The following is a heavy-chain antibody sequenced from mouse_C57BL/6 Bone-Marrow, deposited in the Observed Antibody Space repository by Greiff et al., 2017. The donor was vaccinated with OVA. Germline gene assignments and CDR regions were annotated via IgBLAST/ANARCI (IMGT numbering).Heavy chain of an antibody. J-gene: IGHJ4*01. Sequence: VKLQQPGAELVRPGSSVKLSCKASGYTFTSYWMHWVKQRPIQGLEWIGNIDPSDSETHYNQKFKDKATLTVDKSSSTAYMQLSSLTSEDSAVYYCVITTVLATFYAMDYWGQGTSVTVSS. CDR2: IDPSDSET. CDR1: GYTFTSYW. D-gene: IGHD1-1*01. V-gene: IGHV1-52*01. CDR3: VITTVLATFYAMDY.